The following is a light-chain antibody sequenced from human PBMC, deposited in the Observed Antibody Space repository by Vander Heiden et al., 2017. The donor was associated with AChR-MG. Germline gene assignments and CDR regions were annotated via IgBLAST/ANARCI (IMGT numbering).Light chain of an antibody. Sequence: EIVMTQSPATLSVSPGERATLSCRASQSVSSNLAWYQQKPGQASRLLIYGASTRATGIPARFSGSGSGTEFTLTISSLQSEDFAVYYCQQYNNWPLTFRGGTKVEIK. CDR3: QQYNNWPLT. CDR2: GAS. CDR1: QSVSSN. J-gene: IGKJ4*01. V-gene: IGKV3-15*01.